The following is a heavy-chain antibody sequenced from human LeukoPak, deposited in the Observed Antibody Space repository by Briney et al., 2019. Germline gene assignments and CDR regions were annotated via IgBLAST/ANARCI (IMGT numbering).Heavy chain of an antibody. J-gene: IGHJ4*02. D-gene: IGHD6-6*01. Sequence: PGGSLRLSCAASGFTFSGYSMNWVRQAPGKGLEWVSYITSSSGTIYYADSVQGRFTISRDNAQNSLSLQMNSLRVEDTAVYYCAREPQTSSSSGLDYWGQGTLVTVSS. CDR2: ITSSSGTI. CDR1: GFTFSGYS. CDR3: AREPQTSSSSGLDY. V-gene: IGHV3-48*04.